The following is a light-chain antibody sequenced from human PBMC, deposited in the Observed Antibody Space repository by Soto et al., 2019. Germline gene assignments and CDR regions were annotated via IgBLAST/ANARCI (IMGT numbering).Light chain of an antibody. CDR3: SSYVGDRTDV. CDR2: AVS. V-gene: IGLV2-14*01. Sequence: QSVLTQPASVSGSPGQSITISCTGTSNDIGGYNTVSWYQQHPGKAPKLMIYAVSNRPSGVSNRFSGSKSGNKASLTISGLQAEDEADYYCSSYVGDRTDVFGTGTKVTVL. J-gene: IGLJ1*01. CDR1: SNDIGGYNT.